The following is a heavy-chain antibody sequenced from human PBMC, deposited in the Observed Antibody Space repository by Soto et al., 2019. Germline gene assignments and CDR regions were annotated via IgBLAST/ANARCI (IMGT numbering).Heavy chain of an antibody. D-gene: IGHD3-22*01. V-gene: IGHV3-11*01. CDR1: GFTFSDYY. CDR2: IGSSDDII. J-gene: IGHJ4*02. Sequence: QVQLVESGGGLVKPGGSLRLSCTASGFTFSDYYMSWIRQAPGKGLEWVSYIGSSDDIISYADSVKGRFTISRDKAHNSLYLQVNSLRAEDTAVYYCARDLGYYDSSGYFDYWGQGTLVTVSS. CDR3: ARDLGYYDSSGYFDY.